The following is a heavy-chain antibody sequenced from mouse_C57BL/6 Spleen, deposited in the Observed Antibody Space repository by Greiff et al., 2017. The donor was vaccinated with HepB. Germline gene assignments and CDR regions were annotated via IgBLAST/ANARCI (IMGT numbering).Heavy chain of an antibody. V-gene: IGHV1-69*01. Sequence: QVQLQQPGAELVMPGASVKLSCKASGYTFTSYWMHWVKQRPGQGLEWIGEIDPSDSYTNYNQKFKGKSTLTVDKSSSTAYVQLSSLTSEDSAVYYCAYGNPYWYFDVWGTGTTVTVSS. CDR3: AYGNPYWYFDV. CDR2: IDPSDSYT. D-gene: IGHD2-1*01. CDR1: GYTFTSYW. J-gene: IGHJ1*03.